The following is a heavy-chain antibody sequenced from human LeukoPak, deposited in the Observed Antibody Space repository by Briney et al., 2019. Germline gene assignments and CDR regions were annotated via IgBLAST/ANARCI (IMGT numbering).Heavy chain of an antibody. CDR3: ARHDMTSSGNFDY. Sequence: PSETLSLTCTVSGGSMSSRRYYWGWIRQPPGQGLEWIGSVYYSGSTYYNPSLKSRVTILVDTSKNQFSLKLSSVTAADTAVYYCARHDMTSSGNFDYWGQGTLVTVSS. CDR2: VYYSGST. D-gene: IGHD6-19*01. V-gene: IGHV4-39*01. CDR1: GGSMSSRRYY. J-gene: IGHJ4*02.